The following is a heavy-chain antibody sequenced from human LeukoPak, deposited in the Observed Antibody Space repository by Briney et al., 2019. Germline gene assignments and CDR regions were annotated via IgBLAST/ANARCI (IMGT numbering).Heavy chain of an antibody. V-gene: IGHV3-11*06. CDR2: ISSSGSYT. Sequence: GGSLRLSCAASGFTFSDYYMSWIRQAPGKGLEWVSYISSSGSYTNYADSVKGRYTTSRDNAKNSLHLQMNSLRAEDTAVYYCARVGLIAAAGTPDYWGQGTLVTVSS. D-gene: IGHD6-13*01. J-gene: IGHJ4*02. CDR3: ARVGLIAAAGTPDY. CDR1: GFTFSDYY.